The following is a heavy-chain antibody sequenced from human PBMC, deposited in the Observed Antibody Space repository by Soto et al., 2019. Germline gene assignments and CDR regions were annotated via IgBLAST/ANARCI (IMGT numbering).Heavy chain of an antibody. D-gene: IGHD6-19*01. CDR1: GYTFTSYG. Sequence: QVQLVQSGAEVKKPGASVKVSCKASGYTFTSYGISWVRQAPGQGLEWMGWISTYNGDTNYVQRLQGRVTMTTDTSASKAYMELRSLGSDDTAVYYCARYLIAPSIGSPSHFDNWGQGTLVTVSS. V-gene: IGHV1-18*01. CDR3: ARYLIAPSIGSPSHFDN. J-gene: IGHJ4*02. CDR2: ISTYNGDT.